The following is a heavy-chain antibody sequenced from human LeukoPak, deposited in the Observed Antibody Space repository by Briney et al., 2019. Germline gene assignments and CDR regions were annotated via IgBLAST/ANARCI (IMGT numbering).Heavy chain of an antibody. CDR2: IYSGGST. Sequence: GGSLRLSCAASGFMFDNHGMAWVRQVPGKGLEWVSVIYSGGSTYYADSVKGRFTISRDNSKNTLYLQMNSLRAEDTAVYYCARAFPASSSWYVFDYWGQGTLVTVSS. CDR3: ARAFPASSSWYVFDY. V-gene: IGHV3-53*01. D-gene: IGHD6-13*01. J-gene: IGHJ4*02. CDR1: GFMFDNHG.